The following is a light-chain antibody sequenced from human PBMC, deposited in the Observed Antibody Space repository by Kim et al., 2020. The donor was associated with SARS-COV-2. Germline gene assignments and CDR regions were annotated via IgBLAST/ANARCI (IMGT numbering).Light chain of an antibody. CDR2: GKN. J-gene: IGLJ2*01. CDR1: SLRSYY. V-gene: IGLV3-19*01. Sequence: SSELTQDPAVSVALGQTVRITCQGDSLRSYYASWYQQKPGQAPLLVIYGKNNRPSGIPDRFSGSSSGNTASLTITVAQAEDEADYYCNSRDSSDNHVVFG. CDR3: NSRDSSDNHVV.